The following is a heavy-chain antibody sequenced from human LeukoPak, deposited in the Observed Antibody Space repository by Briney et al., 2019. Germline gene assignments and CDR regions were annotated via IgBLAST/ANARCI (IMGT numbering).Heavy chain of an antibody. CDR2: IYTSGST. V-gene: IGHV4-61*02. Sequence: SETLSLTCTVSGGSISSGSYYWSWIRQPAGKRVEWIGRIYTSGSTNYNPSLKSRVTISVDTSKNQFSLKLSSVTAADTAVYYCARDKRSGYSYGPEDIWGQGTMVTVSS. CDR3: ARDKRSGYSYGPEDI. J-gene: IGHJ3*02. D-gene: IGHD5-18*01. CDR1: GGSISSGSYY.